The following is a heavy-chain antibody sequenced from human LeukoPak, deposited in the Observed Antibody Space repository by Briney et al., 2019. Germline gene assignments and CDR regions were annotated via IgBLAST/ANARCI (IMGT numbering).Heavy chain of an antibody. Sequence: ASVKVSCKASGGTFSSYAISWVRQAPGQGLEWMGGIIPIFGTANYAQKFQGRVTITADESTSTAYMELSSLRSEDTAVYYCARDHRRYSSGWYVNYYYYMDVWGKGTTVTVSS. J-gene: IGHJ6*03. CDR1: GGTFSSYA. CDR2: IIPIFGTA. D-gene: IGHD6-19*01. CDR3: ARDHRRYSSGWYVNYYYYMDV. V-gene: IGHV1-69*13.